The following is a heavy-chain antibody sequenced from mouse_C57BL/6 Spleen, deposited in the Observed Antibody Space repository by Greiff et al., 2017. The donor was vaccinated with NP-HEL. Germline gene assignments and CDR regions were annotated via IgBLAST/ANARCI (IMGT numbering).Heavy chain of an antibody. Sequence: VQLQQSGPELVKPGASVKISCKASGYSFTGYYMNWVKQSPEKSLEWIGEINPSTGGTTYNQKFKAKATLTVDKSSSTAYMQLKSLTSEDSAVYYCARKDDGYAYWGKGTTLTVSS. D-gene: IGHD2-3*01. CDR2: INPSTGGT. J-gene: IGHJ2*01. CDR3: ARKDDGYAY. CDR1: GYSFTGYY. V-gene: IGHV1-42*01.